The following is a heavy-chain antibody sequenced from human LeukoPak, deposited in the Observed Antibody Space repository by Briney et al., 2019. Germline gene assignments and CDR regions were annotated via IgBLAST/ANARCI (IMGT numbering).Heavy chain of an antibody. J-gene: IGHJ4*02. CDR3: AKSRGYDILTGPLVYFDY. V-gene: IGHV3-23*01. CDR2: ISGSGGST. Sequence: GGSLRLSCAASGFPFSSYAMSWVRQAPGKGLEWVSAISGSGGSTYYADSVKGRFTIPRDNSKNTLYLQMNSLRAEDTAVYYCAKSRGYDILTGPLVYFDYWGQGTLVTVSS. CDR1: GFPFSSYA. D-gene: IGHD3-9*01.